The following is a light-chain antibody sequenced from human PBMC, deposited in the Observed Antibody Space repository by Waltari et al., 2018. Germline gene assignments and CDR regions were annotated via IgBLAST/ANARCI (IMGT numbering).Light chain of an antibody. CDR2: EVA. CDR1: SNDVGSYNV. J-gene: IGLJ2*01. CDR3: CSYAGSRTLV. V-gene: IGLV2-23*02. Sequence: QSALTQPASVSGSPGQSLTISCTGTSNDVGSYNVVSWYQQHPGKAPKLMIYEVAKRPSGVSDRFSGSKSGNTASLTISGLQTEDEADYYCCSYAGSRTLVFGGGTKLTVL.